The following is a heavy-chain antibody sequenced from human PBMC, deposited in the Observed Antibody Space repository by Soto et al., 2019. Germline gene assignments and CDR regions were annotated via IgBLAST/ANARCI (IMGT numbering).Heavy chain of an antibody. CDR3: AIVSPSLEY. J-gene: IGHJ4*02. V-gene: IGHV3-11*01. Sequence: VQLVESGGGWVKPGGSLRLSCAASGFTFSDYYMSWIRQAPGKGLEWVSNISTSGSTINYAYSVKGRLTISRDNAKDSPYLKMHSMSAADTAVYYCAIVSPSLEYWSQGTLVTVAS. D-gene: IGHD1-1*01. CDR1: GFTFSDYY. CDR2: ISTSGSTI.